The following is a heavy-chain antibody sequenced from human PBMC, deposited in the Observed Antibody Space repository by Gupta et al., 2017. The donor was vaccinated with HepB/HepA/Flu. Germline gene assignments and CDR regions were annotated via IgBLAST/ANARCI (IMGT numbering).Heavy chain of an antibody. CDR3: ARKRLGSYDY. J-gene: IGHJ4*02. D-gene: IGHD5-18*01. V-gene: IGHV3-74*01. Sequence: EVQLVESGGGLIQPGGSLRLSCAASGFTFSNYWMHWVRQAPGKGLVWVSHIKNDGTSTSYADSVKGRFTISRDNTKNTLYLQMNSLRAEDTAVYYCARKRLGSYDYWGQGTLVTVSS. CDR2: IKNDGTST. CDR1: GFTFSNYW.